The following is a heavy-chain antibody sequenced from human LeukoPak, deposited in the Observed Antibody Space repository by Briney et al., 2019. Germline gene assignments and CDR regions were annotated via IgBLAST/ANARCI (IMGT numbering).Heavy chain of an antibody. J-gene: IGHJ3*02. CDR3: ATSYYDILTGYSYAFDI. CDR2: INHSGST. V-gene: IGHV4-34*01. D-gene: IGHD3-9*01. Sequence: SETLSLTCAVYGGSFSGYYWCWIRQPPGKGLEWIGEINHSGSTNYNPSLKSRVTISVDTSKNQFSLKLSSVTAADTAVYYCATSYYDILTGYSYAFDIWGQGTMVTVSS. CDR1: GGSFSGYY.